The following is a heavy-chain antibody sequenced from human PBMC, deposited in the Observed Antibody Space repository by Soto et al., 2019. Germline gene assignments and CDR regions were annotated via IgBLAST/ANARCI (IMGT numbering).Heavy chain of an antibody. CDR2: IIPIFGTA. V-gene: IGHV1-69*06. Sequence: QVQLVQSGAEVKKPGSSMKVSCKASGGTFSSYAISWVRQAPGQGLEWMGGIIPIFGTANYAQKFQGRVTITADKSTSTAYMELSSLRSEDTAVYYCAAPPPSYSSGWYGLWGQGTLVTVSS. CDR1: GGTFSSYA. J-gene: IGHJ4*02. D-gene: IGHD6-19*01. CDR3: AAPPPSYSSGWYGL.